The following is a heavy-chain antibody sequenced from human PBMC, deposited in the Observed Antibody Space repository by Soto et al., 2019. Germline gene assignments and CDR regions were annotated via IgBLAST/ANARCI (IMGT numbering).Heavy chain of an antibody. D-gene: IGHD6-6*01. CDR2: IYPGDSDT. V-gene: IGHV5-51*01. CDR1: GYSFTSYW. J-gene: IGHJ6*02. Sequence: PGESLKISCKGSGYSFTSYWIGWVRQMPGKGLEWMGIIYPGDSDTRYSPSFQGQVTISADKSISTAYLQWSSLKASDTAMYYCARTPTFSSSSSYYYYGMDVWGQGTTVTV. CDR3: ARTPTFSSSSSYYYYGMDV.